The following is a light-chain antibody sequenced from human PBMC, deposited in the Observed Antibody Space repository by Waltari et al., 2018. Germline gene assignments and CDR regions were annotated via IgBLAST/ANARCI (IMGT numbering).Light chain of an antibody. CDR1: QSILHSNGYNY. V-gene: IGKV2-28*01. J-gene: IGKJ5*01. Sequence: DIVLTPSPLALPVTPGEPASIPCSPSQSILHSNGYNYFDGYLQKPGQSPQLLIYLGSNRASGVPDRFSGSGSGTDFTLKISRVEAEDVGVYYCMQALQTPTTFGQGTRLEIK. CDR3: MQALQTPTT. CDR2: LGS.